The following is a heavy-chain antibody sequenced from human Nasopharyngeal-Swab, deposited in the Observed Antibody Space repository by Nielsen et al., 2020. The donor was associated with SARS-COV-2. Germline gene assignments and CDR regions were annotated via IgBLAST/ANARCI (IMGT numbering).Heavy chain of an antibody. V-gene: IGHV4-38-2*01. D-gene: IGHD5-18*01. J-gene: IGHJ4*02. Sequence: WIRQPPGKGLEWIASIYHSGSTYYNPSLRSRVTILVDTSKNQFSLKLYSVTAADTAIYYCARRSEYSYGYALDNWGPGTLVTVSS. CDR2: IYHSGST. CDR3: ARRSEYSYGYALDN.